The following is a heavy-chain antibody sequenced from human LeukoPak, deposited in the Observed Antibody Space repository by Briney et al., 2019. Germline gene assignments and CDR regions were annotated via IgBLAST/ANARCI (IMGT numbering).Heavy chain of an antibody. Sequence: GASVKVSCKGSGGTFSSYAISWVRQAPGQGLEWMGGIIPIFGTANYAQKFQGRVTITADESTSTAYTELSSLRSEDTAVYYCARSGPPPNYYYYMDVWGKGTTVTVSS. J-gene: IGHJ6*03. CDR3: ARSGPPPNYYYYMDV. D-gene: IGHD3-10*01. V-gene: IGHV1-69*13. CDR2: IIPIFGTA. CDR1: GGTFSSYA.